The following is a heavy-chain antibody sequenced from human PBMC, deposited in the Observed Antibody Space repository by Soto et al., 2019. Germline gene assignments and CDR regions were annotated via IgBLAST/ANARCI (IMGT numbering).Heavy chain of an antibody. CDR1: GGSISSYY. Sequence: QVQLQESGPGLVKPSETLSLTCTVSGGSISSYYWSWIRQPPGKGLEWIGYIYYSGSTNYNPSLKCRVTISVDTSKNQLSLKLSSVTAADTAVYYCARQGILWFGELNWFDPWGQGTLVTVSS. CDR3: ARQGILWFGELNWFDP. D-gene: IGHD3-10*01. J-gene: IGHJ5*02. CDR2: IYYSGST. V-gene: IGHV4-59*08.